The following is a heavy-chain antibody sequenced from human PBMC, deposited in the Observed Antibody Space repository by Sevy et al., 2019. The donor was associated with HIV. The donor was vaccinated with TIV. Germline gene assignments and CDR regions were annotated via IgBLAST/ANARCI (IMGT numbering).Heavy chain of an antibody. CDR1: GGSISSGGYS. Sequence: SETLSLTCAVSGGSISSGGYSWSWIRQPPGKGLEWIGYIYHSGSTYYNPSLKSRVTISVDRPKNQFSLKLSSVTAADTAVYYCARSSNYYDSSGPHYFDYWGQGTLVTVSS. CDR2: IYHSGST. V-gene: IGHV4-30-2*01. CDR3: ARSSNYYDSSGPHYFDY. J-gene: IGHJ4*02. D-gene: IGHD3-22*01.